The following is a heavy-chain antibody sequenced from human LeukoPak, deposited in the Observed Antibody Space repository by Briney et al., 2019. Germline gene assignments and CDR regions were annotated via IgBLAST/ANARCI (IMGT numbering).Heavy chain of an antibody. CDR1: GYTFTGYY. Sequence: ASVKVSCKASGYTFTGYYMHWVRQAPGQGLEWMGRINPNSGGTNYAQKFQGRVTMTRDTSISTAYMELSRLRSDDTAVYYCARGAERWLQSRTDAFDIWGQGAMVTVSS. D-gene: IGHD5-24*01. V-gene: IGHV1-2*06. CDR2: INPNSGGT. J-gene: IGHJ3*02. CDR3: ARGAERWLQSRTDAFDI.